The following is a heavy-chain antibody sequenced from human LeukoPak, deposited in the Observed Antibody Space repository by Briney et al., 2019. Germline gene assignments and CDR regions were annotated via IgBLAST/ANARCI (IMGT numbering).Heavy chain of an antibody. J-gene: IGHJ4*02. Sequence: GGSLRLSCAASGFTFSSYAMSWVRQAPGKGLGWVSAISGSGGSTYYADSVKGRFTISRDNSKNTLYLQMNSLRAEDTAVYYCAKSNLGFYYDSSGRDYWGQGTLVTVSS. CDR1: GFTFSSYA. CDR3: AKSNLGFYYDSSGRDY. CDR2: ISGSGGST. V-gene: IGHV3-23*01. D-gene: IGHD3-22*01.